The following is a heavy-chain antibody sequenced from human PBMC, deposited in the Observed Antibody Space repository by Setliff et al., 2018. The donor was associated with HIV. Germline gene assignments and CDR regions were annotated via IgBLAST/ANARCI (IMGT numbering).Heavy chain of an antibody. CDR3: ARGGWSGGGPLHYSYYYLDV. J-gene: IGHJ6*02. Sequence: SVKVSCKSSAGSFSIFAINWVRQAPGQGLEWMGGMMTIFSTTNYARKFQGRVTITTDESTGTAYMGLSSLTSEDTAVYYCARGGWSGGGPLHYSYYYLDVWGQGTAVTVSS. CDR2: MMTIFSTT. CDR1: AGSFSIFA. D-gene: IGHD2-15*01. V-gene: IGHV1-69*05.